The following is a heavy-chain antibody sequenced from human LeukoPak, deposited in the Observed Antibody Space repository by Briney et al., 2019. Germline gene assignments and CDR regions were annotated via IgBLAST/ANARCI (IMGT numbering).Heavy chain of an antibody. D-gene: IGHD5-12*01. CDR3: ARVPEPTISPLYYYYMDV. CDR2: INTDESTT. V-gene: IGHV3-74*01. CDR1: GFTFSSYW. J-gene: IGHJ6*03. Sequence: GGSLRLSCAASGFTFSSYWIHWVRQAPGKGLVWVSRINTDESTTTYADSVRGRFTISRDNSKNTLYLQMNSLRVEDTAVYYCARVPEPTISPLYYYYMDVWGKGTTVTVSS.